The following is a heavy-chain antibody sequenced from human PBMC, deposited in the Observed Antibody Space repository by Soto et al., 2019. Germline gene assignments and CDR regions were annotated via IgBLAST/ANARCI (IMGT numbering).Heavy chain of an antibody. CDR1: GGTFSSYA. V-gene: IGHV1-69*13. CDR3: ARNSGPMTTVTNPYYYYGMDV. D-gene: IGHD4-17*01. CDR2: IIPIFGTA. J-gene: IGHJ6*02. Sequence: SVKVSCKASGGTFSSYAISWVRQAPGQGLEWMGGIIPIFGTANYAQKFQGRVTITADESTSTAYMELSSLRSEDTAVYYCARNSGPMTTVTNPYYYYGMDVWGQGTTVTVSS.